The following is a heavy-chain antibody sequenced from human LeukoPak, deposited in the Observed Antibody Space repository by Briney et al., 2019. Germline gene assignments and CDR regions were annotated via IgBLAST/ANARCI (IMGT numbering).Heavy chain of an antibody. CDR3: ARDLSITMVRGPIGAFDI. CDR2: ISSSSSYI. CDR1: GFTFSSYS. Sequence: PGGSLRLSCAASGFTFSSYSMNWVRQAPGKGLEWVSSISSSSSYIYYADSVKGRFTISRDNAKNSLYLQMNSLRAEDTAVYYCARDLSITMVRGPIGAFDIWGQGTMVTVSS. V-gene: IGHV3-21*01. D-gene: IGHD3-10*01. J-gene: IGHJ3*02.